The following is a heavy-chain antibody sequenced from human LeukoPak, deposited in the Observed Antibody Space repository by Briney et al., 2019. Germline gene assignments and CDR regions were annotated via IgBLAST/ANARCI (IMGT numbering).Heavy chain of an antibody. CDR1: GYTFTSYY. J-gene: IGHJ5*02. Sequence: ASVKVSCKASGYTFTSYYMHWVRQAPGQGLEWMGIINPSGGSTSYAQKFQGRVTMTRDTSTSTVYMELSSLRSEDTAVYYCARATAGYCSGGSCYSGLVSWFDPWGQGTLVTVSS. CDR2: INPSGGST. CDR3: ARATAGYCSGGSCYSGLVSWFDP. D-gene: IGHD2-15*01. V-gene: IGHV1-46*01.